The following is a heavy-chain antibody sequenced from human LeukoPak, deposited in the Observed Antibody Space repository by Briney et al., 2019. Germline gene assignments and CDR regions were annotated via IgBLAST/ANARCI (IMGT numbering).Heavy chain of an antibody. D-gene: IGHD4-17*01. Sequence: ASVKVSCKASGYTFTNYGINWVRQAPGQGLEWMGWISGYNGDINYAQRLQGRVTMTTDTSTSTAYMELRSLRSDDTAVYYCALRDYGDYVRGAFGIWGQGTMVTVSS. V-gene: IGHV1-18*01. CDR1: GYTFTNYG. CDR3: ALRDYGDYVRGAFGI. J-gene: IGHJ3*02. CDR2: ISGYNGDI.